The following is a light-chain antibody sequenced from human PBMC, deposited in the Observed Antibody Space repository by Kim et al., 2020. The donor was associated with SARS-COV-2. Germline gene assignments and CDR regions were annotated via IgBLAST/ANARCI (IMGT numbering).Light chain of an antibody. CDR2: DNN. CDR3: GTWDDSLSAVV. V-gene: IGLV1-51*01. Sequence: GQKVIFSCSGTSSNIGSNFFSWYSQLPGTAPKFVIYDNNKRPSGIPDRFSGSKSGTSATLGITGLQTGDEADYYCGTWDDSLSAVVFGGGTQLTVL. J-gene: IGLJ2*01. CDR1: SSNIGSNF.